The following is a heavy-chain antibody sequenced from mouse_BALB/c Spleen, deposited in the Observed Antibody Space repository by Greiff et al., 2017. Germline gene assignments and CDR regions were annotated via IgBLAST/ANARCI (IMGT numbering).Heavy chain of an antibody. J-gene: IGHJ4*01. CDR1: GFTFSSYA. CDR2: ISSGGST. Sequence: DVKLVASGGGLVKPGGSLKLSCAASGFTFSSYAMSWVRQTPEKRLEWVASISSGGSTYYPDSVKGRFTISRDNARNILYLQMSSLRSEDTAMYYCARGGGKGNYYAMDYWGKGTSVTVSS. V-gene: IGHV5-6-5*01. D-gene: IGHD2-1*01. CDR3: ARGGGKGNYYAMDY.